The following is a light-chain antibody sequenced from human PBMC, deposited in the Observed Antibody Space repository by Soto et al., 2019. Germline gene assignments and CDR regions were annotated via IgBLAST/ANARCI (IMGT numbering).Light chain of an antibody. CDR3: SSYAGSNNLYV. J-gene: IGLJ1*01. CDR2: EVS. V-gene: IGLV2-8*01. Sequence: QSVLTQPPSASGSPGQSVTISCTGTSSDVGGYNYVSWYQQHPGKAPKLMIYEVSKRPSGVPDRFSGSKSGNPASLTVSGLQAEDEADYYCSSYAGSNNLYVFGTGTKVTVL. CDR1: SSDVGGYNY.